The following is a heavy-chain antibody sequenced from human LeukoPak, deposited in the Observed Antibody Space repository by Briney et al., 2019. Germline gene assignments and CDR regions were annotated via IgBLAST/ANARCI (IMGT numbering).Heavy chain of an antibody. J-gene: IGHJ4*02. CDR2: IYYSGTS. Sequence: PSETLSLTCAVYGGSFSGYYWSWIRQPPGKGLEWIGYIYYSGTSNYNPSLKSRVTMSLDTSRNQFSLRLSSVTDADTAIYYCARGSRRELEFNYWGQGTLVTVSS. CDR3: ARGSRRELEFNY. D-gene: IGHD3-10*01. V-gene: IGHV4-59*01. CDR1: GGSFSGYY.